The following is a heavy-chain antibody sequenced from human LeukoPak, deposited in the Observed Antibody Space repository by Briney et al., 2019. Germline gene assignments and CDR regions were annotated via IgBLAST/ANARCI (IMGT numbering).Heavy chain of an antibody. CDR3: ARGPNTAGNYRAFDL. J-gene: IGHJ3*01. CDR2: IYHSGST. Sequence: SETLSLTCAVSGGSISSGGYSWSWIRQPPGKGLEWIGYIYHSGSTYYNPSLKSRVTISVDRSKNQFSLKLSSVTAADTAVYYCARGPNTAGNYRAFDLWGQGTKVTVSS. V-gene: IGHV4-30-2*01. CDR1: GGSISSGGYS. D-gene: IGHD4-11*01.